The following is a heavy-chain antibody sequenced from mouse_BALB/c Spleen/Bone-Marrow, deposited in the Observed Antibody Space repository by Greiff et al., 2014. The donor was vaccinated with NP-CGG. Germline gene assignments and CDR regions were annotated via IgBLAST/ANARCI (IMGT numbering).Heavy chain of an antibody. CDR3: ARELGQGFAY. D-gene: IGHD3-3*01. CDR1: GYAFTNYW. Sequence: VKLMESGVELVRPGTSVKVSCKASGYAFTNYWIEWVKQRPGQGLEWIGVINPGSGGINYNEKFKGKATLTADKSSNTAYMQLSSLTSDDSAVYFCARELGQGFAYWGQGTLVTVSA. J-gene: IGHJ3*01. V-gene: IGHV1-54*01. CDR2: INPGSGGI.